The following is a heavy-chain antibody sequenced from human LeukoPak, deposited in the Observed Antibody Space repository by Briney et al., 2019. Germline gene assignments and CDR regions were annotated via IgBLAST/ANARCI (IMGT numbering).Heavy chain of an antibody. CDR2: FNQDGSEK. J-gene: IGHJ4*02. V-gene: IGHV3-7*04. CDR3: AREVQRRTGLDY. Sequence: GGSLSLSCVVSYFTFSSYWMTWARQAPGEGLGWVANFNQDGSEKYFVDSVTGRFTLYRDNDKNSLYLQMNSVRAEDTAVYLCAREVQRRTGLDYWGQGNLVTVSS. CDR1: YFTFSSYW. D-gene: IGHD4/OR15-4a*01.